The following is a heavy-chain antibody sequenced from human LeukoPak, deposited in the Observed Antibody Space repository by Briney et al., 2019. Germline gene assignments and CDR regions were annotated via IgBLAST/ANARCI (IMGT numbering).Heavy chain of an antibody. V-gene: IGHV3-7*01. J-gene: IGHJ4*02. Sequence: GGSLRLSCAASGFTFSSYSINWVRQAPGKGLEWVANIKQDGSEKYYVDSVKGRFTISRDNAKNSLYLQMNSLRAEDTAVYYCAREGTGSGWPYFDYWGQGTLVTVSS. CDR3: AREGTGSGWPYFDY. CDR2: IKQDGSEK. D-gene: IGHD6-19*01. CDR1: GFTFSSYS.